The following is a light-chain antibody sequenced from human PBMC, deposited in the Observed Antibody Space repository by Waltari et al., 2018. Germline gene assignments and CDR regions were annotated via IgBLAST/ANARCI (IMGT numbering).Light chain of an antibody. CDR2: AAS. CDR1: QDVGRW. Sequence: DIQMTQSPSSVSASVGDRITITCRASQDVGRWLAWYQQKPGKAPKLLIFAASNLRTGVPSRFSGSGHGTDFTLSISSLQPEDFATYFCQQANSFPYTFGLGTKLE. V-gene: IGKV1-12*01. J-gene: IGKJ2*01. CDR3: QQANSFPYT.